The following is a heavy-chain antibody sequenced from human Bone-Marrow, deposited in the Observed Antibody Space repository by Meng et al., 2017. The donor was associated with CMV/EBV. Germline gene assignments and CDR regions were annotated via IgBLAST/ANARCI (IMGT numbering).Heavy chain of an antibody. D-gene: IGHD2-2*02. Sequence: LSLTCAASGFTFSSYAMHWVRQAPGKGLEWVAVISYDGSNKYYADSVKGRFTISRDNSKNTLYLQMNSLRAEDTAVYYCARDQIRSSIDIVVVPAAIGAFDIWGQGTMVTVSS. V-gene: IGHV3-30-3*01. CDR2: ISYDGSNK. CDR3: ARDQIRSSIDIVVVPAAIGAFDI. J-gene: IGHJ3*02. CDR1: GFTFSSYA.